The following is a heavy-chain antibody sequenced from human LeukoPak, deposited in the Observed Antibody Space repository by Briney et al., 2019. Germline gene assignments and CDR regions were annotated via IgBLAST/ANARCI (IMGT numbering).Heavy chain of an antibody. Sequence: GGSLRLSCAASGFTFSDHYMDWVRQAPGKGLEWVGRTRNKANSYTTEYAASVKGRFTISRDDSKNSLYLQMNSLKTEDTAVYNCVRYCSSTSRYRTAFDIWGQGTMVTVSS. J-gene: IGHJ3*02. CDR2: TRNKANSYTT. D-gene: IGHD2-2*01. CDR3: VRYCSSTSRYRTAFDI. V-gene: IGHV3-72*01. CDR1: GFTFSDHY.